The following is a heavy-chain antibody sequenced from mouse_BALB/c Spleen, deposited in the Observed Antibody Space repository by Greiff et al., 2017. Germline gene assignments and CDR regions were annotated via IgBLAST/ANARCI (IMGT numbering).Heavy chain of an antibody. CDR3: AKEERFAY. V-gene: IGHV1-31*01. Sequence: VQLQQSGPELVKPGASVKISCKASGYSFTGYYMHWVKQSHVKSLEWIGRINPYNGATSYNQNFKDKASLTVDKSSSTAYMELHSLTSEDSAVYYCAKEERFAYWGQGTLVTVSA. J-gene: IGHJ3*01. CDR1: GYSFTGYY. CDR2: INPYNGAT.